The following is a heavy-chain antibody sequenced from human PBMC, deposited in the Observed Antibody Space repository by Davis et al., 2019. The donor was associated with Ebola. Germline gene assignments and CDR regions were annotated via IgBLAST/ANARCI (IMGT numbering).Heavy chain of an antibody. D-gene: IGHD2-2*01. V-gene: IGHV3-15*01. CDR1: GFTFSNAW. Sequence: GGSLRLSCAASGFTFSNAWMSWVRQAPGKGLEWVGRIISKTDGRTTDYAAPVKGRFTISRDDSQNTLYLQMNSLRAEDTAVYYCAKDVVVPAGLGWYGMDVWGQGTTVTVSS. CDR3: AKDVVVPAGLGWYGMDV. CDR2: IISKTDGRTT. J-gene: IGHJ6*02.